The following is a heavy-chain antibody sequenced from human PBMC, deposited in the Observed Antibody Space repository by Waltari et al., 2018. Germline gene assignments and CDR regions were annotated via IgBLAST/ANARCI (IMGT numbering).Heavy chain of an antibody. Sequence: QLQLQESGPGLVKPSETLSLTCTVSGGSISSSSYYWGWISQPPGRGLEWIGSIYYRGSTYYNPSLKSRVTISVDTSKNQFSLKLSSVTAADTAVYYCARVCWFRELLSPSYYFDYWGQGTLVTVSS. CDR3: ARVCWFRELLSPSYYFDY. CDR1: GGSISSSSYY. J-gene: IGHJ4*02. CDR2: IYYRGST. D-gene: IGHD3-10*01. V-gene: IGHV4-39*07.